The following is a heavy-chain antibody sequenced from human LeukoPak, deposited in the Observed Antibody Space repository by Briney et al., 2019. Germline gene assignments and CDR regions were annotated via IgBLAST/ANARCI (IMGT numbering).Heavy chain of an antibody. CDR3: ARDRRAMVRGVITNYFDY. Sequence: LSLTCAVYGGSFSGYYWSWIRQPPGKGLEWVSYISSSGSTIYYADSVKGRFTISRDNAKNSLYLQMNSLRAEDTAVYYCARDRRAMVRGVITNYFDYWGQGTLVTVSS. J-gene: IGHJ4*02. D-gene: IGHD3-10*01. CDR1: GGSFSGYY. V-gene: IGHV3-11*01. CDR2: ISSSGSTI.